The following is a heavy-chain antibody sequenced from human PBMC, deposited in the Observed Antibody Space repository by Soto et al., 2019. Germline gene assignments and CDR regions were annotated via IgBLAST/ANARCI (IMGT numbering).Heavy chain of an antibody. CDR2: IYYSGST. J-gene: IGHJ4*02. D-gene: IGHD5-12*01. CDR1: GGSISSSSYY. V-gene: IGHV4-39*01. CDR3: ARHSGYGPQIDY. Sequence: QLQLQESGPGLVKPSETLSLTCTVSGGSISSSSYYWGWIRQPPGKGLEWIGTIYYSGSTYSNPSLKSRVTISVDTPKNQFSLKLSSVTAADTAVYYCARHSGYGPQIDYWGQGTLVTVSS.